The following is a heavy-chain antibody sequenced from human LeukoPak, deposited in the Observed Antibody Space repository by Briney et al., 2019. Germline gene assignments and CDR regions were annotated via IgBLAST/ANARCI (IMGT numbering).Heavy chain of an antibody. V-gene: IGHV3-30*18. J-gene: IGHJ4*02. CDR2: ISYGGSNK. CDR1: GFTFSSYG. D-gene: IGHD5-24*01. CDR3: AKDGGLMATILYY. Sequence: PGRSLRLSCAASGFTFSSYGMHWVRQAPGKGLEWVAVISYGGSNKYYADSVKGRFTISRDNSKNTLYLQMNSLRAEDTAVYYCAKDGGLMATILYYWGQGTLVTVSS.